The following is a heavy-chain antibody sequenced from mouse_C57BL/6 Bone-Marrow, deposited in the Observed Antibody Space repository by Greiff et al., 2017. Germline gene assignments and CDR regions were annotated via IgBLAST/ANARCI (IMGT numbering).Heavy chain of an antibody. Sequence: VQRVESGPELVKPGASVKISCKASGYAFSSSWMNWVKQRPGKGLEWIGRIYPGDGDTNYNGKFKGKATLTADKSSSTAYMQLSSLTSEDSAVYFCARGAYYGNYDFDYWGQGTTLTVYS. D-gene: IGHD2-10*01. J-gene: IGHJ2*01. CDR2: IYPGDGDT. CDR3: ARGAYYGNYDFDY. V-gene: IGHV1-82*01. CDR1: GYAFSSSW.